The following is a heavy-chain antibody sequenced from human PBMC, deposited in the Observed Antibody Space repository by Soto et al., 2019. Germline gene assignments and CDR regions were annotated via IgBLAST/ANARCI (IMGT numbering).Heavy chain of an antibody. D-gene: IGHD6-13*01. J-gene: IGHJ4*02. CDR3: ARSIAAAGVGTFDY. CDR2: IKHSGDT. Sequence: LSLTCDVYGGSFSGYYWSWIRQSPGKGLEWIGQIKHSGDTNYNPLLKSRVTISVDTPRNQFSLKLSSVTAADTAVYYCARSIAAAGVGTFDYWGQGTLVTVSS. V-gene: IGHV4-34*01. CDR1: GGSFSGYY.